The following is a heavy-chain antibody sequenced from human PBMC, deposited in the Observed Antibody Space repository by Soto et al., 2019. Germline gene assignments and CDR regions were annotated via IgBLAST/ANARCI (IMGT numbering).Heavy chain of an antibody. CDR2: MNPNSGNT. Sequence: ASVKVSCKASGYTFTSYDINWVRQATGQGLEWMGWMNPNSGNTGYAQKFQGRVTMTRNTSISTAYMELSSLRSEDTAVYYCARDYCSGGSCYSVNWFDPWGQGTLVPVS. D-gene: IGHD2-15*01. CDR3: ARDYCSGGSCYSVNWFDP. V-gene: IGHV1-8*01. J-gene: IGHJ5*02. CDR1: GYTFTSYD.